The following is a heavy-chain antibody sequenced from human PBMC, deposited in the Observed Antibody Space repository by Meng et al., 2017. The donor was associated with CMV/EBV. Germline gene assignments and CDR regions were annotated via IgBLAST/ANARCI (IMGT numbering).Heavy chain of an antibody. CDR2: IRYDGSNK. Sequence: GESLKISCAASGFTFSSYGMHWVRQAPGKGLEWVAFIRYDGSNKYYADSVKGRFTISRDNSKNTLYLQMNSLRAEDTAVYYCASGGVVVPDYWGQGTLVTVSS. CDR3: ASGGVVVPDY. CDR1: GFTFSSYG. D-gene: IGHD2-2*01. V-gene: IGHV3-30*02. J-gene: IGHJ4*02.